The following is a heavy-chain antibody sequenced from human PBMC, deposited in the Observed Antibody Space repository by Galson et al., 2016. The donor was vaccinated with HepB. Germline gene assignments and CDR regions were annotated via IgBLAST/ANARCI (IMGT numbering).Heavy chain of an antibody. CDR2: ISHGGST. CDR1: GGSLRNYF. Sequence: SETLSLTCAVYGGSLRNYFWTWIRQPPGKGLEYIGEISHGGSTSYNPSLMSRVVISVDTSRNQFSLKLTSVTAADTAVYYCSRGTSGLLAEFWGQGTQVAVSS. J-gene: IGHJ4*02. CDR3: SRGTSGLLAEF. D-gene: IGHD1-26*01. V-gene: IGHV4-34*01.